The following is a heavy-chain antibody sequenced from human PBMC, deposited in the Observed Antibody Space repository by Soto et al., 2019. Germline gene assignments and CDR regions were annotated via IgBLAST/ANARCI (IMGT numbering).Heavy chain of an antibody. CDR3: ARDQNCSGGSCWAEAFDI. CDR2: INPNSGGT. V-gene: IGHV1-2*04. CDR1: GYTFTGYY. D-gene: IGHD2-15*01. J-gene: IGHJ3*02. Sequence: EASVKVSCKASGYTFTGYYMHWVRQAPGQGLEWMGWINPNSGGTNYAQKFQGWVTMTRDTSISTAYMELSRLRSDDTAVYYCARDQNCSGGSCWAEAFDIWGQGTMVTVSS.